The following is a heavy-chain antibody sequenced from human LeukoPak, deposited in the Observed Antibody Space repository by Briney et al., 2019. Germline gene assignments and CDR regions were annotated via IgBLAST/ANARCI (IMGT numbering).Heavy chain of an antibody. J-gene: IGHJ4*02. V-gene: IGHV4-39*01. CDR1: GGSINSSSYY. CDR3: ARLGVASGGYYHYFDY. CDR2: IYYSGST. D-gene: IGHD3-10*01. Sequence: PSETLSLTCTVSGGSINSSSYYWGWIRQPPGKGLEWIGNIYYSGSTYYNPSLKSRVTISVDTSKNQFSLKLSSVTAADTAVYYCARLGVASGGYYHYFDYWGQGTLVTVSS.